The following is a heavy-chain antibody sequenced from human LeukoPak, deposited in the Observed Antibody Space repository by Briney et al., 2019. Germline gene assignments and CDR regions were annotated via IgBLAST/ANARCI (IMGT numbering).Heavy chain of an antibody. CDR2: ISAHNGNT. CDR3: ARWDYYDSRTFDI. CDR1: GYTFTSYG. J-gene: IGHJ3*02. D-gene: IGHD3-22*01. Sequence: ASVKVSCKASGYTFTSYGISWVRQAPGQRLEWMGWISAHNGNTNYAQKLQGRVTMTTDTSTSTAYMELRSLRSDDTAVYYCARWDYYDSRTFDIWGQGTMVTVSS. V-gene: IGHV1-18*01.